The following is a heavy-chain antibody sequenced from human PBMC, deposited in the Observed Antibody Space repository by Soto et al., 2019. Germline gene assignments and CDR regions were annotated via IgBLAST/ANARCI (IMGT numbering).Heavy chain of an antibody. CDR1: GGSICSGGYY. Sequence: SETMCLTCXVSGGSICSGGYYWSWIRQHPGKGLEWIGYIYYRGSTYYNPSLKSRVTISVDTSKNQFSLKLSSVTAADTAVYYCARVRRFGEPYYYYGMDVWGQGTTVTVSS. CDR3: ARVRRFGEPYYYYGMDV. D-gene: IGHD3-10*01. J-gene: IGHJ6*02. CDR2: IYYRGST. V-gene: IGHV4-31*03.